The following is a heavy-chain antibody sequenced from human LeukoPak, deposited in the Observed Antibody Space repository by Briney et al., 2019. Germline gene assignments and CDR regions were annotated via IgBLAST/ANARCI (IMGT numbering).Heavy chain of an antibody. J-gene: IGHJ6*03. D-gene: IGHD3-10*01. Sequence: SETLSLTCAVYGGSFSGYYWSWIRQPPGKGLEWIGEINHSGSTNYNPSLKSRVTISVDTSKNQFSLKLSSVTAADTAVYYCARQSGSGSYYNGHFYYMDVWGKGTTVTVSS. CDR3: ARQSGSGSYYNGHFYYMDV. V-gene: IGHV4-34*01. CDR1: GGSFSGYY. CDR2: INHSGST.